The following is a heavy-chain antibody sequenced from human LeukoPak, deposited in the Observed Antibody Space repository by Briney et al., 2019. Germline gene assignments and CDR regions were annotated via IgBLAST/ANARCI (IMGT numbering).Heavy chain of an antibody. CDR1: GGSITSYY. J-gene: IGHJ4*02. CDR3: ARDVYYYDSSGYSNFDY. CDR2: IHTSGST. V-gene: IGHV4-4*07. Sequence: SETLSLTCSFSGGSITSYYWSWIRQPAGKGLEWIGRIHTSGSTNYNPSLKSRVTMSVDTSKNQFSLNLNSVTAADTAVYYCARDVYYYDSSGYSNFDYWGQGTLVTVSS. D-gene: IGHD3-22*01.